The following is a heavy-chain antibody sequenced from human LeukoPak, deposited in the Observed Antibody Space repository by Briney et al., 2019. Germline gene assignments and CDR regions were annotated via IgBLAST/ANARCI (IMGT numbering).Heavy chain of an antibody. CDR2: TYYRSKWYN. CDR1: GDSVSINSAT. CDR3: ARDTAPDYYDSSGYQVGFDY. J-gene: IGHJ4*02. Sequence: SQTLPLTFAISGDSVSINSATWNWIRQSPSRGLEWLGRTYYRSKWYNDYAVSVKSRITINPDTSKNQFSLQLNSVTPEDTAVYYCARDTAPDYYDSSGYQVGFDYWGQGTLVTVSS. D-gene: IGHD3-22*01. V-gene: IGHV6-1*01.